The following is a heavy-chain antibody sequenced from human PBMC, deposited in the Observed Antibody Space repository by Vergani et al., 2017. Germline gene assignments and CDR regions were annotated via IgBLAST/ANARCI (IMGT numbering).Heavy chain of an antibody. J-gene: IGHJ6*02. CDR1: GYTFTSYY. V-gene: IGHV1-46*01. CDR2: INPSGGST. Sequence: QVQLVQSGAEVKKPGASVKVSCKASGYTFTSYYMHWVRQAPGQGLEWMGIINPSGGSTSYAQKFQGRVTMTRDTSTSTVYMELSSLRSEDTAVYYCARESRDYGSGSYSHGMDVWGQGTTVTVSS. D-gene: IGHD3-10*01. CDR3: ARESRDYGSGSYSHGMDV.